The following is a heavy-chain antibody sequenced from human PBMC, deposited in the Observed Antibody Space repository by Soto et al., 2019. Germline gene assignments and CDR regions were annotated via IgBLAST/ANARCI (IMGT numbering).Heavy chain of an antibody. CDR2: SRNKANSYTT. Sequence: EVQLVESGGDLVQPGGSLRLSCAAPGFTFSDHYRDWVRQAPGKGLEWVGRSRNKANSYTTEYAASVKGRFTISRDDSRKSLYLQMNSLKTEGTAVYYCTRALNAMDVWGQGTTVTVSS. CDR3: TRALNAMDV. J-gene: IGHJ6*02. D-gene: IGHD2-8*01. CDR1: GFTFSDHY. V-gene: IGHV3-72*01.